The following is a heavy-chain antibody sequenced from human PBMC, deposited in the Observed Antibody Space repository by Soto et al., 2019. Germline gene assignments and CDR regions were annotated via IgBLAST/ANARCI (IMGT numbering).Heavy chain of an antibody. V-gene: IGHV1-69*12. J-gene: IGHJ4*02. CDR1: GGTFSSYA. Sequence: QVQLVQSGAEVKKPGSSVKVSCKASGGTFSSYAISWVRQAPGQGLEWMGGIIPIFGTANYAQKFQGRVTITADESTSTADMELSSLRSEDTAVYYCARAPPGMVRGVMHYWGQGTLVTVSS. CDR3: ARAPPGMVRGVMHY. CDR2: IIPIFGTA. D-gene: IGHD3-10*01.